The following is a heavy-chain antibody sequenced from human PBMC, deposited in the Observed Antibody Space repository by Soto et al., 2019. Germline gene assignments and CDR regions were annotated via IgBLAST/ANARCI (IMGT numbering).Heavy chain of an antibody. CDR3: AKEYGSTWIDH. CDR1: GFTFNTYG. D-gene: IGHD6-13*01. Sequence: XXSLRLSCAASGFTFNTYGMHWVRQAPGKWLEWVEAXSYDGXKEYYEPSAKXXFTISTDXXRNTMFLQMNSLRAEDTAVYYCAKEYGSTWIDHWGQGTLVTVSS. CDR2: XSYDGXKE. J-gene: IGHJ4*02. V-gene: IGHV3-30*18.